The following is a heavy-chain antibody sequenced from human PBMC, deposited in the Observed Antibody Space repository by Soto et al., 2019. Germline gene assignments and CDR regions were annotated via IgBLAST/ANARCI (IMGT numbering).Heavy chain of an antibody. CDR3: ARGSHSTTWYGGQFDY. V-gene: IGHV3-21*01. J-gene: IGHJ4*02. Sequence: EVQLMDSGGGLVKPGGSLRLSCAASGLTFSSYTMNWVRQAPGKGLEWVSSVSSSSTYIYYADSVKGRFTISRDNAKNSLYLQMNSLRAEDTGIYYCARGSHSTTWYGGQFDYWGQGTLVTVSS. D-gene: IGHD6-13*01. CDR2: VSSSSTYI. CDR1: GLTFSSYT.